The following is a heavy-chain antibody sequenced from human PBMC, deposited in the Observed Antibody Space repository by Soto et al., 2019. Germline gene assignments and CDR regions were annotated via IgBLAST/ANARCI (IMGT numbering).Heavy chain of an antibody. CDR3: AKDRWGTAMVFDY. CDR1: GFTFDDYA. J-gene: IGHJ4*02. CDR2: ISWNSGSI. V-gene: IGHV3-9*01. Sequence: GGSLRLSCAASGFTFDDYAMHWVRQAPGKGLEWVSGISWNSGSIGYADSVKGRFTISRDNAKNSLYLQMNSLRAEDTALYYCAKDRWGTAMVFDYWGQGTLVTVSS. D-gene: IGHD5-18*01.